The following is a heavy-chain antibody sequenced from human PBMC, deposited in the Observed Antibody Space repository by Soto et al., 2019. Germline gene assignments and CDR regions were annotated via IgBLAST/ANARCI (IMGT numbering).Heavy chain of an antibody. CDR3: ARHYDILTGYYWAWFDP. CDR1: GGSISSSSYY. V-gene: IGHV4-39*01. CDR2: IYYSGST. Sequence: SETLSLTCAVSGGSISSSSYYWGWIRQPPGKGLEWIGSIYYSGSTYYNPSLKSRVTISVDTSKNQFSLKLSSVTAADTAVYYCARHYDILTGYYWAWFDPWGQGTLVT. D-gene: IGHD3-9*01. J-gene: IGHJ5*02.